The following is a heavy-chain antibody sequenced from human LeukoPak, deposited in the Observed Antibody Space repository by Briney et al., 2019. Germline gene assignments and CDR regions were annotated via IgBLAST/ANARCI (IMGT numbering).Heavy chain of an antibody. J-gene: IGHJ4*02. CDR1: GGSISRGGYS. V-gene: IGHV4-61*08. Sequence: SETLSLTCAVSGGSISRGGYSWRWIRQPPGKGRERIGYIYYSGSTNYNPSLKSRLTISVDTSKNQFSLNLNSVTAAAAAVYYCARAVAYGIDTGYFDYWGQGTLVTVSS. CDR2: IYYSGST. CDR3: ARAVAYGIDTGYFDY. D-gene: IGHD2-8*02.